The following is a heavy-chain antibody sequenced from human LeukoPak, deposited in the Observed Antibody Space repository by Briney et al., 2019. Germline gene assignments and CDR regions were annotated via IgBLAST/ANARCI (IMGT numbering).Heavy chain of an antibody. V-gene: IGHV1-24*01. J-gene: IGHJ3*02. Sequence: ASVKVSCKVSGYSVMELSMHWVGQAPGKGLEWMGGFDPEDGETIYAQKFQGRVTMTEDTSTDTAYMELSSLRSEDPAVYYCATPRPDWGDAFDIWGQGTMVTVSS. CDR1: GYSVMELS. D-gene: IGHD3/OR15-3a*01. CDR2: FDPEDGET. CDR3: ATPRPDWGDAFDI.